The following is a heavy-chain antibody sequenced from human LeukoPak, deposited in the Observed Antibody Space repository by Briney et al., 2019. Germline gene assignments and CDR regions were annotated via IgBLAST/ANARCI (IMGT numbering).Heavy chain of an antibody. CDR3: AKAYGSGSYYKVDY. CDR2: VSYDGSNK. J-gene: IGHJ4*02. CDR1: GFTFSSYG. D-gene: IGHD3-10*01. Sequence: GRSLRLSCAASGFTFSSYGMHWVRQAPGKGLEWVAVVSYDGSNKYYADSVKGRFSISRDNYKNTLDLQMNSLRAEDTAVYYCAKAYGSGSYYKVDYWGQGILVTVSS. V-gene: IGHV3-30*18.